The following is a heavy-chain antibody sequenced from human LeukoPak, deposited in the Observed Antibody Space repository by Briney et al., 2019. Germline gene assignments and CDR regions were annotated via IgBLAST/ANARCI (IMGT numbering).Heavy chain of an antibody. J-gene: IGHJ5*02. Sequence: ASVKVSCKASGYTFTGYYMHWVRQAPGQGLEWMGWINPNSGGTNYAQKFQGRVTMTRDTSISTAYMELSRLRSDDTAVYYCARGSSLRYFDWYFTYNWFDPWGQGTLVTVSS. CDR2: INPNSGGT. CDR3: ARGSSLRYFDWYFTYNWFDP. CDR1: GYTFTGYY. V-gene: IGHV1-2*02. D-gene: IGHD3-9*01.